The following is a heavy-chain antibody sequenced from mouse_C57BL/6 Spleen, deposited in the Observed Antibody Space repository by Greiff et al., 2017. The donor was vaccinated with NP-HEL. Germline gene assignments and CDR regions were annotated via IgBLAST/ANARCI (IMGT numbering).Heavy chain of an antibody. V-gene: IGHV2-2*01. CDR1: GFSLTSYG. D-gene: IGHD1-1*01. CDR2: IWSGGRT. J-gene: IGHJ1*03. Sequence: QVQLKESGPGLVQPSQSLSITCTVSGFSLTSYGVHWVRQSPGQGLEWLGVIWSGGRTDYNAAFISRLSISKDNSKSQVFFKMNSLQADDTAIYYCARMGYYYCSSPYFDVWGTGTTVTVSS. CDR3: ARMGYYYCSSPYFDV.